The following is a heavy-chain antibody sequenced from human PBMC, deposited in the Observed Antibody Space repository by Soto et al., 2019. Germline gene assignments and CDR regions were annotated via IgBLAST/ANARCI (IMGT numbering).Heavy chain of an antibody. D-gene: IGHD3-22*01. CDR3: ARVRDYDKGPHDY. Sequence: SETLSLTCAVYGGSFSGYYWSWIRQPPGKGLEWIGEINHSGSTNYNPSLKSRVTISVDTSKNQFSLKLSSVTAADTAVYYCARVRDYDKGPHDYWGQGTLVTVSS. J-gene: IGHJ4*02. V-gene: IGHV4-34*01. CDR2: INHSGST. CDR1: GGSFSGYY.